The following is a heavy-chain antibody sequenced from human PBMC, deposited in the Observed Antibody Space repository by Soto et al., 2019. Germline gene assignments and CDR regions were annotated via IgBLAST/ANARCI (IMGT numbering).Heavy chain of an antibody. CDR1: GYTFTSYG. V-gene: IGHV1-18*01. J-gene: IGHJ6*01. Sequence: QVQLVQSGAEVKKPGASVKVSCKASGYTFTSYGISWVRQAPGQGLEWMGWISAYNGNTNYAQKLQGRVTMTTDASTSTAYMELRSLRSDDTAVYYCPRDVRYYDILTGYYNPPGMDVWGQGTTVTVSS. D-gene: IGHD3-9*01. CDR3: PRDVRYYDILTGYYNPPGMDV. CDR2: ISAYNGNT.